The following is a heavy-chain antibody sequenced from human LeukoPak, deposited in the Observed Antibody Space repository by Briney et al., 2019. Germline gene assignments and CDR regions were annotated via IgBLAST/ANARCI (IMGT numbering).Heavy chain of an antibody. Sequence: KPSQTLSLTCTVSGGSISSGDYYWSWIRQPPGKGPEWIGYIYYSGSTYYNPSLKSRVTISVDTSKNQFSLKLSSVTAADTAVYYCARGDDFWSGPNIWGQGTMVTVSS. CDR2: IYYSGST. CDR1: GGSISSGDYY. V-gene: IGHV4-30-4*08. CDR3: ARGDDFWSGPNI. J-gene: IGHJ3*02. D-gene: IGHD3-3*01.